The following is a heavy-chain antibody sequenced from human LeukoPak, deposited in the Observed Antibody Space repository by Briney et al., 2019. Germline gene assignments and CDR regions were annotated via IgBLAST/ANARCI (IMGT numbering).Heavy chain of an antibody. Sequence: PSETLSLTCTVSGGSISNYYWSWIRQPAGKGLEWIGRIYSSGSTNYNPSLKSRVTMSVDKSKNQFSLKLSSVTAADTAAYYCARRPPWSGSNWFDPWGQGTLVTVSS. CDR1: GGSISNYY. J-gene: IGHJ5*02. CDR3: ARRPPWSGSNWFDP. V-gene: IGHV4-4*07. D-gene: IGHD3-3*01. CDR2: IYSSGST.